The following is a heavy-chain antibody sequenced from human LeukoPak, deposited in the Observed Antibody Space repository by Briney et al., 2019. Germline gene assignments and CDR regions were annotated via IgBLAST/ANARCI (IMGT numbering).Heavy chain of an antibody. J-gene: IGHJ4*02. D-gene: IGHD3-10*01. CDR1: GFTFSSYG. Sequence: PGRSLRLSCAASGFTFSSYGMHWVRQAPGKGLEWVAFISYDGSNKYYADSVKGRFTISRDNVKNSLYLQMNSLRAEDTAVYYCGRSGYWGQGTLVTVSS. CDR2: ISYDGSNK. V-gene: IGHV3-30*03. CDR3: GRSGY.